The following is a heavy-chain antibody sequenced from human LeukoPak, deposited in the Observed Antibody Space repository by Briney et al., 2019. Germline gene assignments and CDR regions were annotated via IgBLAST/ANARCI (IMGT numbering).Heavy chain of an antibody. CDR3: ARNWGAAGWSNYYGMDV. CDR2: IYYSGST. CDR1: GGSMNNRDYY. D-gene: IGHD7-27*01. Sequence: SQTLSLTCTVSGGSMNNRDYYWSWLRQPPGKGLEWLGYIYYSGSTYYNPSLKSRITISEDTPKNQFSLKLKSVTAADTAVYFCARNWGAAGWSNYYGMDVWGQGTTVIVSS. J-gene: IGHJ6*02. V-gene: IGHV4-30-4*01.